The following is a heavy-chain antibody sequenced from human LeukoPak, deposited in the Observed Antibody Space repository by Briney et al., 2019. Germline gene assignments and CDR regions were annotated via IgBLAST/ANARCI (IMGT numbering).Heavy chain of an antibody. CDR1: GFTFSRYA. CDR2: ISSNGGST. J-gene: IGHJ4*02. Sequence: GGSLRLSCSASGFTFSRYAMHWVRQAPGKGLEYVSAISSNGGSTYYADSVKGRFTISRDNSKNTLYLQMSSLRAEDTAVYYCVKDGGDSYGYGFDYWGQGTLVTVSS. V-gene: IGHV3-64D*06. D-gene: IGHD5-18*01. CDR3: VKDGGDSYGYGFDY.